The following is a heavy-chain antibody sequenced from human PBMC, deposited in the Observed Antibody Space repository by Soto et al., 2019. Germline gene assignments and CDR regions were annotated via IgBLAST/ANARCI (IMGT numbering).Heavy chain of an antibody. D-gene: IGHD1-7*01. CDR2: IIPIFGTA. CDR3: ASGPEVNWNCGPCDY. Sequence: GASVKVSCKASGGTFSSYAISWVRQAPGQGLEWMGGIIPIFGTANYAQKFQGRVTITADESTSTAYMELSSPRSEDTAVYYCASGPEVNWNCGPCDYWGQGTLVTVSS. J-gene: IGHJ4*02. CDR1: GGTFSSYA. V-gene: IGHV1-69*13.